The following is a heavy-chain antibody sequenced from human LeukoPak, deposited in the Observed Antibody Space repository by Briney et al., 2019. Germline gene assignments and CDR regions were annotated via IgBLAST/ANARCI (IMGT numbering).Heavy chain of an antibody. CDR1: GFTFSSYA. CDR3: ARVGEYYDILTGYDY. D-gene: IGHD3-9*01. J-gene: IGHJ4*02. Sequence: PGRSLRLSCAASGFTFSSYAMHWVRQAPGKGLEWVAVISYDGSNKYYADSVKGRFTISRDNAKNSLYLQMNSLRAEDTAVYYCARVGEYYDILTGYDYWGQGTLVTVSS. CDR2: ISYDGSNK. V-gene: IGHV3-30-3*01.